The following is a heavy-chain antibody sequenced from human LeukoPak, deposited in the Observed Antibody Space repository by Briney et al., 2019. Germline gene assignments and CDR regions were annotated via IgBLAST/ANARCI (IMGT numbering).Heavy chain of an antibody. D-gene: IGHD3-10*01. Sequence: SETLSLTCAVYGGSFSGYYWSWIRQPPGKGLEWIGEINHSGSTNYNPSLKSRVTISIDTSKNQFSLKVSSVTAADTAVYYCASGYGSGSQYNWFDPWGQGTLVTVSS. CDR1: GGSFSGYY. V-gene: IGHV4-34*01. CDR3: ASGYGSGSQYNWFDP. J-gene: IGHJ5*02. CDR2: INHSGST.